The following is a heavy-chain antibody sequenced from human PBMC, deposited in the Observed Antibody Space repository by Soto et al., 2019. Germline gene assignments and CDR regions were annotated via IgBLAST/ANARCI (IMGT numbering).Heavy chain of an antibody. V-gene: IGHV4-4*02. J-gene: IGHJ4*02. Sequence: QVQLQESGPGLVKPSGTLSLTCGVSGGSISSSNWWSWVRQPPGKGLEWIGEIHHSGISKYNPSLQSRLTISLDKSKNHFSLQLTSVTAADTAVYYCARACLNDICYTQGLDLWGQGTLVLVSS. CDR1: GGSISSSNW. CDR3: ARACLNDICYTQGLDL. D-gene: IGHD2-8*01. CDR2: IHHSGIS.